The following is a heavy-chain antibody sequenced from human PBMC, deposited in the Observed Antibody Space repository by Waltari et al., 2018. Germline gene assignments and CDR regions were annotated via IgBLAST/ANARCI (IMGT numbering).Heavy chain of an antibody. CDR3: AKDPNGDYIGAFDT. J-gene: IGHJ3*02. D-gene: IGHD2-8*01. CDR1: TFTFSNYA. CDR2: ISGGGGVT. V-gene: IGHV3-23*01. Sequence: EVQVLESGGLLVQPGGSLRLSCAASTFTFSNYAMPWVRQAPGKGLEYISSISGGGGVTVYANSVKGRFTISRDNSKSTLYLQMNSLRGEDTATYYCAKDPNGDYIGAFDTWGQGTMVTVSP.